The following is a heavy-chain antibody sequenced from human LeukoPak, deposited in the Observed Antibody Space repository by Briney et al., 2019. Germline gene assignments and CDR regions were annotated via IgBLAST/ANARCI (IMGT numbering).Heavy chain of an antibody. Sequence: GESLKISCKGSGYSFTSYWIGWVRQMPGKGLEWMGIIYPGDSDTRYSPSFQGQVTISADKSISTAYLQWSSLKASDTAMYYCARHWGWARYYYYMDVWGKGTTVTVSS. V-gene: IGHV5-51*01. CDR2: IYPGDSDT. J-gene: IGHJ6*03. D-gene: IGHD7-27*01. CDR3: ARHWGWARYYYYMDV. CDR1: GYSFTSYW.